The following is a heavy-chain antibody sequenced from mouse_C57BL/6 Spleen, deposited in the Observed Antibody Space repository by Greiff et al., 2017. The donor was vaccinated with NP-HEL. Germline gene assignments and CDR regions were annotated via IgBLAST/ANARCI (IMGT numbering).Heavy chain of an antibody. J-gene: IGHJ3*01. CDR3: AGGSSHHYDAFAA. D-gene: IGHD1-2*01. Sequence: QVQLQQPGAELVKPGASVKMSCKASGYTFTSYWITWVKQRPGQGLEWIGDIYPGSGSTNYNEKFKSKATLTVDSSSSTAYMQPSSLTSVDYAVCACAGGSSHHYDAFAAWGLGTLVTVSA. CDR2: IYPGSGST. CDR1: GYTFTSYW. V-gene: IGHV1-55*01.